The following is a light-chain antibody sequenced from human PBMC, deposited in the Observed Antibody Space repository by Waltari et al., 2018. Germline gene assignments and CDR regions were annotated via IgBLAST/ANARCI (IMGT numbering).Light chain of an antibody. J-gene: IGKJ1*01. CDR2: AAS. CDR3: QLLNSSQWT. V-gene: IGKV1-9*01. Sequence: IQLTQSPYSLSASVGDRVTITCRASQGISDFLAWYQQKPGKAPKLLIYAASTLQSGVPSRFSGSGSGTDFTLTITSLQPEDVATYYCQLLNSSQWTFGQGTKVDMK. CDR1: QGISDF.